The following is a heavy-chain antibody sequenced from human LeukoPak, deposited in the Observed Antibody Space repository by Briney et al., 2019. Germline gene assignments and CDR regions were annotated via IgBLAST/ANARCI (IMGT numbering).Heavy chain of an antibody. CDR1: GFAFSSYA. V-gene: IGHV3-23*01. D-gene: IGHD6-19*01. CDR2: ISGSGDST. Sequence: GGSLRLSCAASGFAFSSYAMNWVRQAPGKGLEWVSLISGSGDSTDYADSVKGRFSISRDNSKNTLYLQINSLRADDTAVYYCAKRAVAGTGRGFDIWGQGTLVTVSS. J-gene: IGHJ3*02. CDR3: AKRAVAGTGRGFDI.